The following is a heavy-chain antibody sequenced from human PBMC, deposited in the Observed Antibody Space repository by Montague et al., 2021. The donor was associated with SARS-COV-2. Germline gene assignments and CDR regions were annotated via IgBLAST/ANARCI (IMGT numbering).Heavy chain of an antibody. CDR2: IFGSGST. Sequence: SRRRAGAASGFTVSRNYMGWVRQAPGKGLEWVSVIFGSGSTNYADSVKGRFTISRDISQNTLYLQMNSLRAEDMAVYYCAKGGTSYFYGMDVWGQGTTVAVSS. CDR1: GFTVSRNY. CDR3: AKGGTSYFYGMDV. J-gene: IGHJ6*02. D-gene: IGHD1-26*01. V-gene: IGHV3-66*01.